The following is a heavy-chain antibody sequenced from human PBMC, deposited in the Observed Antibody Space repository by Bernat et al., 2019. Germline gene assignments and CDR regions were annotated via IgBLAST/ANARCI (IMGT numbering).Heavy chain of an antibody. Sequence: QVQLVESGGGVVQPGRSLRLSCAASGFTFSSYGMHWVRQAPGKGLEWVAVIWYDGSNKYYADSVKGRFTISRDNSKNTLYLQMNSLGAEDTAVYYCARGGLYYYDSSGPYGYWGQGTLVTVSS. D-gene: IGHD3-22*01. CDR3: ARGGLYYYDSSGPYGY. J-gene: IGHJ4*02. CDR1: GFTFSSYG. V-gene: IGHV3-33*01. CDR2: IWYDGSNK.